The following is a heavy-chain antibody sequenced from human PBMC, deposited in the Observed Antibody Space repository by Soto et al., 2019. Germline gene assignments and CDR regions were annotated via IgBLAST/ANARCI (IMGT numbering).Heavy chain of an antibody. CDR2: INPSGGST. CDR3: ARDPFYDSTPTTHDY. V-gene: IGHV1-46*03. J-gene: IGHJ4*02. Sequence: ASVKVSCKASGYTFTSYYTHWVRQAPGQGLEWMGIINPSGGSTSYAQKFQGRVTMTRDTSTSTVYMELSSLRSEDTAVYYCARDPFYDSTPTTHDYWGQGTLVTVSS. D-gene: IGHD3-3*01. CDR1: GYTFTSYY.